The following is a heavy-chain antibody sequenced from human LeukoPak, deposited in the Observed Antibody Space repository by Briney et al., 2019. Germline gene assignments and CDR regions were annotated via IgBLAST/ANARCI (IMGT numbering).Heavy chain of an antibody. D-gene: IGHD2-2*01. J-gene: IGHJ4*02. V-gene: IGHV4-59*08. CDR3: ASLYCSSTGCHFGY. CDR2: IYYSGRT. CDR1: ARSISSNY. Sequence: PSPCLFPTLTVAARSISSNYCGLIRQPPGNWMGWVGYIYYSGRTNYNPSLKSRVTISVDTSKTQFSLKLSSVTAADTAVYYCASLYCSSTGCHFGYWGQGTLVTVSS.